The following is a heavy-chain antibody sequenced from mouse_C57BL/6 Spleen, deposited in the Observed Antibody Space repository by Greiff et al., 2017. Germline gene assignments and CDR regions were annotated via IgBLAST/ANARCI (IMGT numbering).Heavy chain of an antibody. J-gene: IGHJ4*01. CDR2: IDPSDSNT. Sequence: QVQLQQPGAELVKPGASVKLSCKASGYTFTSYWMPWVKQRPGQGLEWIGEIDPSDSNTNYNQKFKGKATLTVDTSSSTAYMQLSSLTSEDSAVYYCARWGDEGDMEDWGQGTSVTVSS. V-gene: IGHV1-50*01. CDR1: GYTFTSYW. CDR3: ARWGDEGDMED. D-gene: IGHD2-13*01.